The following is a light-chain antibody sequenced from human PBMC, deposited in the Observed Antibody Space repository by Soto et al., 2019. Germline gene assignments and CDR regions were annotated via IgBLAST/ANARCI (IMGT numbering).Light chain of an antibody. CDR1: QSVSSY. V-gene: IGKV3-11*01. Sequence: EIVLTQSPATLSLSPGERATLSCRASQSVSSYLAWYQQKPGQAPRLLIYDASNRATGIPPRFSGSESGTDFTLTTSSLEPEYFAVYYCQQRSNWPPGTCGQGTKVEIK. CDR2: DAS. CDR3: QQRSNWPPGT. J-gene: IGKJ1*01.